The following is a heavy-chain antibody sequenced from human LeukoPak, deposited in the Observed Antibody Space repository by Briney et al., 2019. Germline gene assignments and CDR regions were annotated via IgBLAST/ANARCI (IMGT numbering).Heavy chain of an antibody. CDR1: GGSISSSNYY. CDR3: ARGLWFGDGNPPYFDY. CDR2: IYTSEST. J-gene: IGHJ4*02. V-gene: IGHV4-61*02. D-gene: IGHD3-10*01. Sequence: NSSQTLSLTCSVSGGSISSSNYYWSWIRQPAGKGLEWIGRIYTSESTNYNPSLKSRVTISVDTSRNQFSLKLSSVTAADTAVYYCARGLWFGDGNPPYFDYWGQGILVTVSS.